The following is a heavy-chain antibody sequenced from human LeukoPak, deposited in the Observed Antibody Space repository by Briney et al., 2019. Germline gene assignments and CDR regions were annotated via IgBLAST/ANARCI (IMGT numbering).Heavy chain of an antibody. J-gene: IGHJ4*02. CDR2: ISGSGGST. D-gene: IGHD3-22*01. Sequence: PGGSLRLSCAASGFTFSSYAMSWVRQAPGKGLEWVSAISGSGGSTYYADSVKGRFTIFRDNSKNTLYLQMNSLRAEDTAVYYCAKDGYYYDSSGENFDYWGQGTLVTVSS. CDR3: AKDGYYYDSSGENFDY. V-gene: IGHV3-23*01. CDR1: GFTFSSYA.